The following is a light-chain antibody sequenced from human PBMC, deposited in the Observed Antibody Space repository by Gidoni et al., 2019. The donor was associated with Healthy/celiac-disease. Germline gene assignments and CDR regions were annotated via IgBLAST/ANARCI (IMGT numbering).Light chain of an antibody. V-gene: IGKV1-5*03. J-gene: IGKJ1*01. CDR1: QRISSW. CDR2: KAS. Sequence: DIQMTQSPSTLSASVGDRVTITCRASQRISSWLAWYQQQPGKAPKLLIYKASSLESGVPSRFSGSGSGTEFTLTISSLQPDDFATYYCQQYNSSTWTFGQGTKVEIK. CDR3: QQYNSSTWT.